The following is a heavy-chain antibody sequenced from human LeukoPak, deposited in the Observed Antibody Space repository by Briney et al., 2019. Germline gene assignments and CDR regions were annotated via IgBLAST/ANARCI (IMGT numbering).Heavy chain of an antibody. CDR3: AREFGGTYYMDV. D-gene: IGHD3-10*01. J-gene: IGHJ6*03. CDR2: IIPIFGTA. Sequence: SVKVSCKASGGTFSSYAISWVRQAPGQGLEWMGGIIPIFGTANYAQKFQGRVTITADKSTSTAYMELSSLRSKDTAVYYCAREFGGTYYMDVWGKGTTVTVSS. V-gene: IGHV1-69*06. CDR1: GGTFSSYA.